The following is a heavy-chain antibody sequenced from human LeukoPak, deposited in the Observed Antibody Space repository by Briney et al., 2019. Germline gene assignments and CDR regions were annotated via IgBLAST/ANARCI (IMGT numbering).Heavy chain of an antibody. CDR2: IYDSEST. V-gene: IGHV4-31*03. D-gene: IGHD3-10*01. CDR1: GGSISSGGYY. J-gene: IGHJ2*01. CDR3: ARDSGYRAYWYFDL. Sequence: SQTLSLTCTVSGGSISSGGYYWSWIRQHPGKGLEWIGYIYDSESTYYNPSLKSRVTISVDTSKNQFSLRLSSVTAADTAVYYCARDSGYRAYWYFDLWGRGTLGTVSS.